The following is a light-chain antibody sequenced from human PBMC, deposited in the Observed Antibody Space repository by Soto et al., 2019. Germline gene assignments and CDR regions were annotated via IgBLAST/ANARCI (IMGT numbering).Light chain of an antibody. Sequence: QSALTQPRSVSGSPGQSVTISCTGTSNDVGGYNFVSWYQQYPGKAPKLIIYDVSKRPSGVPDRFSGSKSGNTASLTISGLQAEDEADYYCCSYAGTYPLWVFGGGTKLIVL. CDR1: SNDVGGYNF. CDR2: DVS. J-gene: IGLJ3*02. V-gene: IGLV2-11*01. CDR3: CSYAGTYPLWV.